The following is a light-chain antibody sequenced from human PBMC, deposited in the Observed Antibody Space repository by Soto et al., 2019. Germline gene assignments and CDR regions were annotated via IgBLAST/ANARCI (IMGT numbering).Light chain of an antibody. V-gene: IGKV2-28*01. CDR1: QSRQHNNGYNY. CDR2: LGS. Sequence: NLLPDYPASLSGTSADPSSICCTSSQSRQHNNGYNYLDWYLQKPGQSPQLLIYLGSNRASGVPDRFSGSGSGTDFTLKISRVEAEDVGVYYCMQGVKTPPITFCHGKRLE. J-gene: IGKJ5*01. CDR3: MQGVKTPPIT.